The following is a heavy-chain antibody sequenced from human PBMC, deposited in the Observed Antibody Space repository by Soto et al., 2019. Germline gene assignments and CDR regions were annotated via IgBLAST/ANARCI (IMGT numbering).Heavy chain of an antibody. J-gene: IGHJ4*02. CDR1: GFTFSSYG. Sequence: GGSLRLSCAASGFTFSSYGMHWVRQAPGKGLEWVAVIWYDGSNKYYADSVKGRFTISRDNSKNTLYLQMNSLRAEDTAVYYCAREDIVVVPAPTDYWGQGTLVTVSS. V-gene: IGHV3-30*19. CDR3: AREDIVVVPAPTDY. CDR2: IWYDGSNK. D-gene: IGHD2-2*01.